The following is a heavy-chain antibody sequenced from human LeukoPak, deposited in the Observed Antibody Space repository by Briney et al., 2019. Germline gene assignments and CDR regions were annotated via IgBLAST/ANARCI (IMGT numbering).Heavy chain of an antibody. CDR1: VFTFSSYW. J-gene: IGHJ4*02. V-gene: IGHV3-74*01. CDR2: INSDGSST. CDR3: ARDPFFGQPPDD. Sequence: GGSLRLSCAASVFTFSSYWLHWVRQAPGKGLVWVSRINSDGSSTSYADSVKGRFTISRDNAKNTLYLQMNSLRAEDTAVYYCARDPFFGQPPDDWGQGTLVTVSS. D-gene: IGHD3/OR15-3a*01.